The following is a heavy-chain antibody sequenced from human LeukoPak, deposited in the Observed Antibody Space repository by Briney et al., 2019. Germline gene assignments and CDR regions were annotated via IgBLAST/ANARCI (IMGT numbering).Heavy chain of an antibody. V-gene: IGHV3-23*01. D-gene: IGHD3-10*01. Sequence: PGGSLRLSCAASGFTFSSHATSWVRQAPGKGLEWVSRISSGGGTTDYTDSVKGRFTISRDTSKNTLYLQMNSLRAEDTAVYYCAKDRSGSGYFDYWGQGTLVTVSS. J-gene: IGHJ4*02. CDR2: ISSGGGTT. CDR3: AKDRSGSGYFDY. CDR1: GFTFSSHA.